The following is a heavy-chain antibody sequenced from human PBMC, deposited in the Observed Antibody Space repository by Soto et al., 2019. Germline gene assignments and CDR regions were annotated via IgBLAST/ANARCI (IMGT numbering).Heavy chain of an antibody. J-gene: IGHJ5*02. CDR2: ISLYSDGT. V-gene: IGHV1-18*01. CDR1: GYTFSNYG. D-gene: IGHD2-2*01. Sequence: EASVKVSCKTSGYTFSNYGITWVRQAPGQPLAWLGWISLYSDGTNYAQKFQGRVSMTTDTSTTIAYMELRSLRSDDTAVYYCARVVPGAEAWFGPWGQGTLVTVSS. CDR3: ARVVPGAEAWFGP.